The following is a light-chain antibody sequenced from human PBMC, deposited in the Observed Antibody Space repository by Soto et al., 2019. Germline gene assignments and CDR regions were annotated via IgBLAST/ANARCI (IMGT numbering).Light chain of an antibody. CDR2: GAS. V-gene: IGKV1-5*01. J-gene: IGKJ1*01. CDR3: QQSYSSPPT. Sequence: DIQMTHSPSTLSASVVDRVTITCRASQSISSWLAWYQQKPGKAPKLLIYGASSLESGVPSRFSGSGSGPDFTLTISSLQPEDFATYYCQQSYSSPPTFGQATME. CDR1: QSISSW.